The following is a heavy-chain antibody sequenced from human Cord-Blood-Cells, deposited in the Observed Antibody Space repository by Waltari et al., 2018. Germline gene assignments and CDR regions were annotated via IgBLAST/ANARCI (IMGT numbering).Heavy chain of an antibody. CDR2: IYPGDSDT. D-gene: IGHD5-12*01. Sequence: SFTSYWIGWVRQMPGKGLEWMGIIYPGDSDTRYSPSFQGQVTISADKSISTAYLQWSSLKASDTAMYYCARLSRDGYNYFDYWGQGTLVTVSS. CDR1: SFTSYW. V-gene: IGHV5-51*01. J-gene: IGHJ4*02. CDR3: ARLSRDGYNYFDY.